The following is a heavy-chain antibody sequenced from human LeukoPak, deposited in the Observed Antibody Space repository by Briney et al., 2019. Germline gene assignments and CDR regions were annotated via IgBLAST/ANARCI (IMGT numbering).Heavy chain of an antibody. J-gene: IGHJ1*01. CDR3: ERVSGGDGYQH. D-gene: IGHD2-21*01. V-gene: IGHV3-21*01. Sequence: GGSLRLSCAASGFTFSSYSMNWVRQAPGKGLEWVSSISSSSSYIYYADSVKGRFTISRDNAKNSLYLQINSLRAEDTAVYYCERVSGGDGYQHGGQGTLVTVTS. CDR2: ISSSSSYI. CDR1: GFTFSSYS.